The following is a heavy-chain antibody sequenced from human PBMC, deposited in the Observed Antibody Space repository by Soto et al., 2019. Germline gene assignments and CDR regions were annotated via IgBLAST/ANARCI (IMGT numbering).Heavy chain of an antibody. CDR1: GFTFSSYA. V-gene: IGHV3-23*01. D-gene: IGHD2-15*01. CDR2: ISGSGGST. Sequence: EVQLLESGGGLVQPGGSLRLSCAASGFTFSSYAMSWVRQAPGKGLEWVSAISGSGGSTYYADSVKGRFTISRDNSKNTLYLQMNSLRAEDTAVYYCAKESKPGYCSGGSCYSGWGSGDYWGQGTLVTVSS. CDR3: AKESKPGYCSGGSCYSGWGSGDY. J-gene: IGHJ4*02.